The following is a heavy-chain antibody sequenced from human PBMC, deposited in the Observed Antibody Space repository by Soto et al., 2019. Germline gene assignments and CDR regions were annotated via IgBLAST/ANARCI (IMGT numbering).Heavy chain of an antibody. J-gene: IGHJ4*02. V-gene: IGHV4-59*08. CDR2: IYYSGST. Sequence: PSETLSLTCTVSGGSISSYYWSWIRQPPGKGLEWIGYIYYSGSTNYNPSLKSRVTISVDTSKNQFSLKLSSVTAADTAVYYCARSIRPTYYFDYWGQGTLVTVSS. CDR1: GGSISSYY. CDR3: ARSIRPTYYFDY. D-gene: IGHD3-3*01.